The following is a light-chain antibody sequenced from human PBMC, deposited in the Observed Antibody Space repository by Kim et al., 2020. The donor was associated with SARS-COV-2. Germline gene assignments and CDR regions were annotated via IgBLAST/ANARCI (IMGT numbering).Light chain of an antibody. CDR2: DVT. CDR3: TSYTSTSTYV. J-gene: IGLJ1*01. Sequence: QSALTQPASVSGSPGQSITIPCTGTSSDVGGYNFVCWYQQEPGKAPKLMIYDVTKRPSGVSNRFSGSKSGNTASLTISGLQAEDEADYYCTSYTSTSTYVFGTGTKVPVL. V-gene: IGLV2-14*01. CDR1: SSDVGGYNF.